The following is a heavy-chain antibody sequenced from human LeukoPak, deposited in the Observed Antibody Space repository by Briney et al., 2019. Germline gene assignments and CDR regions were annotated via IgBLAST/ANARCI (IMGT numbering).Heavy chain of an antibody. CDR3: AKSQYYDSSGSFDY. Sequence: PGRSLRLSCAASGFTFDDYAMHWVRQAPGKGLEWVSTISWNSGSIGYADSVKGRFTISRDNAKNSLYLQMNSLRPEDMALYYCAKSQYYDSSGSFDYWGQGSLVTVSS. J-gene: IGHJ4*02. CDR2: ISWNSGSI. CDR1: GFTFDDYA. D-gene: IGHD3-22*01. V-gene: IGHV3-9*03.